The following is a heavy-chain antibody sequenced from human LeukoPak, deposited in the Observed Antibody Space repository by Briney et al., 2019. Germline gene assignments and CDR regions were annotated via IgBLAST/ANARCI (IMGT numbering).Heavy chain of an antibody. CDR1: GYSFTSYW. Sequence: GESLKISCKGSGYSFTSYWIGWVRQMPGKGLEWMGIIYPGDSDTRYSPSFQGQVTISADKSISTAYLQWSSLKASDTAMYYCVRRSIAARPDDCYYYYMDVWGKGTTVTVSS. CDR2: IYPGDSDT. CDR3: VRRSIAARPDDCYYYYMDV. J-gene: IGHJ6*03. D-gene: IGHD6-6*01. V-gene: IGHV5-51*01.